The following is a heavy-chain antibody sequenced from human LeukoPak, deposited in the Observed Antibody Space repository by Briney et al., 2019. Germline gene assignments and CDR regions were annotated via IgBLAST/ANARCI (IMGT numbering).Heavy chain of an antibody. J-gene: IGHJ4*02. CDR2: IYYSGST. V-gene: IGHV4-39*01. Sequence: PSETLSLTCTVSGGSISSSSYYWGWIRQPPGKGLEWIGSIYYSGSTYYNPSLKSRVTISVDTSKNQFSLKLSSVTPADTAVYYCARKGSFDYWGQGTLVTVSS. CDR1: GGSISSSSYY. CDR3: ARKGSFDY. D-gene: IGHD3-10*01.